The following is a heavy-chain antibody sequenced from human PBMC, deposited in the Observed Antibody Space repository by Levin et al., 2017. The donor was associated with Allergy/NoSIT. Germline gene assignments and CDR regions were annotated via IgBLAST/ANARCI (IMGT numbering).Heavy chain of an antibody. V-gene: IGHV4-4*02. CDR1: GDSVSSNYW. CDR2: MYHGGTI. CDR3: ARRTWISSGWSFDL. D-gene: IGHD6-13*01. J-gene: IGHJ5*02. Sequence: PSETLSLTCAVSGDSVSSNYWWSWVRRPPGKGLEWIGEMYHGGTINYNPSLKSRLTLSLDKSNNQFSLKLSSVTAADTAVYYCARRTWISSGWSFDLWGQGILVSVSS.